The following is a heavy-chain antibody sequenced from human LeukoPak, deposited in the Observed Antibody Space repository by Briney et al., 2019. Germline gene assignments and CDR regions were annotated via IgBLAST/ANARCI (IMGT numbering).Heavy chain of an antibody. J-gene: IGHJ4*02. Sequence: GGSLRLSCAVSGFTFSDYWMTWVRQAPGKGLEWVANIKEDGSDKNYVDSVRGRFTISRDNAENSLNLQMNSLKAEDTAVYYCAKDIKWLQGGYFDYWGQGTLVTVSS. V-gene: IGHV3-7*04. CDR3: AKDIKWLQGGYFDY. CDR2: IKEDGSDK. D-gene: IGHD5-12*01. CDR1: GFTFSDYW.